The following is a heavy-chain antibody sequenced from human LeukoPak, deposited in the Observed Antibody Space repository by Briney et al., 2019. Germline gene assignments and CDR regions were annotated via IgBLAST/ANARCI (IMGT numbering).Heavy chain of an antibody. CDR2: INAGSGNT. J-gene: IGHJ5*02. V-gene: IGHV1-3*01. CDR1: GYTFTTFA. D-gene: IGHD1-1*01. Sequence: GASVKVSCKASGYTFTTFAIHWVRQVPGQSLEWMGWINAGSGNTKYSQNFQGRVTITRDTSASTAYMELSSLTSEDTAVYYCARDSRTISNWFDTWGQGTPVTVSS. CDR3: ARDSRTISNWFDT.